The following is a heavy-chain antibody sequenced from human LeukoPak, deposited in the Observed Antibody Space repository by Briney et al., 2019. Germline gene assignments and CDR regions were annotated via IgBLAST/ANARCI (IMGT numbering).Heavy chain of an antibody. J-gene: IGHJ6*03. Sequence: GRSLRLSCAAAGFTFSYYSMNWVRQAPGRGLEWVSCISSSSSLIFYSDSVRGRFTISRDNAKNLLYLHMNSLRVEDTAVYYCAKVDRGDYSSSPVPYYNYYMNVWGKGTTVTVSS. CDR1: GFTFSYYS. V-gene: IGHV3-21*01. CDR2: ISSSSSLI. CDR3: AKVDRGDYSSSPVPYYNYYMNV. D-gene: IGHD6-13*01.